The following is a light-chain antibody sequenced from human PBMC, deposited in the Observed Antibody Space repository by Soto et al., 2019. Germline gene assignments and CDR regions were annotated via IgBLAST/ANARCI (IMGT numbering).Light chain of an antibody. CDR3: KQRKNWPPLT. CDR1: QSVSSY. V-gene: IGKV3-11*01. Sequence: EIVLTQSPATLSLSPGERATLSCRASQSVSSYLAWYQQKPGQAPRLLIYDSSNRATGIPARFSGSGSGTDFTLTISSLEPEDFAVYYCKQRKNWPPLTFGGGTKVEIK. J-gene: IGKJ4*01. CDR2: DSS.